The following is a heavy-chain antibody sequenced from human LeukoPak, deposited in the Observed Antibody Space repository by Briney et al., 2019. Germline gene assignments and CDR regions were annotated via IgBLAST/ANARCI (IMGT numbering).Heavy chain of an antibody. V-gene: IGHV3-23*01. Sequence: GGSLRLSCAASGFTFSTHAMSWVRQAPGKGLEWVSDISASGGSTYYADSVKGRFTVSRDNSKNTLYLQMSSLRADDTAVYYCAAQDDFWSPPAWFDPWGQGTLVTVSS. CDR2: ISASGGST. J-gene: IGHJ5*02. CDR1: GFTFSTHA. CDR3: AAQDDFWSPPAWFDP. D-gene: IGHD3-3*01.